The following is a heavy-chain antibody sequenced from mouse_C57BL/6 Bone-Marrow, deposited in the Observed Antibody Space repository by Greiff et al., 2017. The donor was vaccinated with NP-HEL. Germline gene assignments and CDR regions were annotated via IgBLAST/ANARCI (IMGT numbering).Heavy chain of an antibody. J-gene: IGHJ4*01. CDR1: GYTFTDYY. CDR3: ARPYDYAMDY. CDR2: INPYNGGT. V-gene: IGHV1-19*01. Sequence: EVKLQESGPVLVKPGASVKMSCKASGYTFTDYYMNWVKQSHGKSLEWIGVINPYNGGTSYNQKFKGKATLTVDKSSSTAYMELNSLTSEDSAVYYCARPYDYAMDYWGQGTSVTVSS. D-gene: IGHD1-1*01.